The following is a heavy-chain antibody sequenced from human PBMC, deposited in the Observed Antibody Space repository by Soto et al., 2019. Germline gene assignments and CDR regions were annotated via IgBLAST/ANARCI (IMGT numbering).Heavy chain of an antibody. Sequence: QVQLVQSGAEVKKPGSSVKVSCKASGGTFSSYAISWVRQAPGQGLEWMGAIIPIFGTANYAQKFQGRVTITADESTRTAYMELSSLRSEDTAVYYCARGYYDSSGYDDYYYYCIDGWGQGTTVTVSS. D-gene: IGHD3-22*01. CDR3: ARGYYDSSGYDDYYYYCIDG. V-gene: IGHV1-69*01. J-gene: IGHJ6*02. CDR2: IIPIFGTA. CDR1: GGTFSSYA.